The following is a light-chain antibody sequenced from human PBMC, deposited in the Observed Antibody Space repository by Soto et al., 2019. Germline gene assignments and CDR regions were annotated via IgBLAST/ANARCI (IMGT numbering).Light chain of an antibody. CDR2: AAS. CDR1: QSISNH. J-gene: IGKJ4*01. Sequence: DIQMTQSPSSLSASVEDRVIITCLASQSISNHLNWYQQKPGKAPKLLIFAASSLQSGVPSRFSGSGSGTEFTLTISSLQPDDFATYYCQQYNSYPLTFGGGTKVDIK. V-gene: IGKV1-17*01. CDR3: QQYNSYPLT.